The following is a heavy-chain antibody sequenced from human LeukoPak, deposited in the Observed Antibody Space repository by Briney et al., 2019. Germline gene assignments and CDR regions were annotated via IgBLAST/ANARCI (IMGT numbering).Heavy chain of an antibody. CDR2: ISSSSSTI. Sequence: PGGSLRLSCAASGFTFSSYSMNWVRQAPGKGLEWVSYISSSSSTIYYADSVKGRFTISRDNAKNSLYLQMNSLRAEDTAVYYCARTIIQLWLLWFDPWGQRTLVTVSS. J-gene: IGHJ5*02. CDR1: GFTFSSYS. D-gene: IGHD5-18*01. V-gene: IGHV3-48*01. CDR3: ARTIIQLWLLWFDP.